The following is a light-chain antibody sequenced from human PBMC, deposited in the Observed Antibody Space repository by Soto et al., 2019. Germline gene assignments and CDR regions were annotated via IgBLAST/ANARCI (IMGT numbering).Light chain of an antibody. CDR1: QSVSGSY. CDR2: GAS. CDR3: QQYDDWLRLT. V-gene: IGKV3D-15*01. J-gene: IGKJ4*01. Sequence: EIVLTQSPGTLSLSSGERATLXXRTSQSVSGSYLAWYQQKPGQAPRLXXFGASSRATGIPARFSGSGSGTEFNLTISSLQSEDFAVYFCQQYDDWLRLTFGGGTKVDIK.